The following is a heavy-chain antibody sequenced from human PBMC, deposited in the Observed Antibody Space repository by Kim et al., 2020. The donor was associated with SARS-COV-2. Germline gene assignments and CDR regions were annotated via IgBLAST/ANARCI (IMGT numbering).Heavy chain of an antibody. J-gene: IGHJ4*02. V-gene: IGHV3-11*04. CDR3: AREVSPLSGSRFDY. Sequence: ADTVKGRFTISRDNAKNSVDLQMNSLRAEDTAVYYGAREVSPLSGSRFDYWGQGTLVTVSS. D-gene: IGHD2-15*01.